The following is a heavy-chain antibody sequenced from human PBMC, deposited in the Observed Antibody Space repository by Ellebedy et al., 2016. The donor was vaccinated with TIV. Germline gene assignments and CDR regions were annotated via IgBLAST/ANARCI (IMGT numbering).Heavy chain of an antibody. D-gene: IGHD3-16*01. Sequence: MPGGSLRLSCTVSGDSMSRYYWHWIRQPPGGGLEWIGYVYYSGSTNYNPSLESRVTISVDTSRNQFSLRLSPVTAADTAVYFCARNPRGERAYTSSPIDPWGQGTLVAVSS. V-gene: IGHV4-59*08. CDR3: ARNPRGERAYTSSPIDP. CDR2: VYYSGST. J-gene: IGHJ5*02. CDR1: GDSMSRYY.